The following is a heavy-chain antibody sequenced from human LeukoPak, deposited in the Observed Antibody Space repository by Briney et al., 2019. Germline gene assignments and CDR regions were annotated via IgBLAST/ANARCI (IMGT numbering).Heavy chain of an antibody. D-gene: IGHD4-17*01. V-gene: IGHV4-59*01. J-gene: IGHJ6*02. CDR1: GGSISSYY. CDR3: ARDLGMTVTNYYYYGMDV. Sequence: PSETLSLTCTVSGGSISSYYWSWIRQPPGKGLEWIGYIYYSGGTNYNPSLKSRVTISVDTSKNQFSLKLSSVTAADTAVYYCARDLGMTVTNYYYYGMDVWGQGTMVTVSS. CDR2: IYYSGGT.